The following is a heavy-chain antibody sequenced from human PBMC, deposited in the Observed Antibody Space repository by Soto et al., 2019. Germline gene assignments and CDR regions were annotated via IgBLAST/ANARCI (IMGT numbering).Heavy chain of an antibody. CDR3: APSRAPRVLAV. V-gene: IGHV2-5*02. CDR1: GFSLTTSGVG. D-gene: IGHD2-2*01. CDR2: IYWDDDK. Sequence: QITLKESGPTLVKPTQTLTLTCTFSGFSLTTSGVGVGWIRQPPGKALEWLALIYWDDDKHYSPSLKSRLTXPXXTSKTQVVLTITTMDPVDTATYSSAPSRAPRVLAVWGQGTTVPVSS. J-gene: IGHJ6*02.